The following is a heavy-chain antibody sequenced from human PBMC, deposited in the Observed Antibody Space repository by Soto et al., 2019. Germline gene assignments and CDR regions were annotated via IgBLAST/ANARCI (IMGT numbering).Heavy chain of an antibody. Sequence: QVQLVQSGAEVKKPGASVKVSCETSGYTFTTYYMHWVRRAPGQGLEWMGMINPSGGSTSYAQKFQGRVTMTRDTSTRTIYMELSSLRRDDTAIYYCARRAYYYANMDVWGQGTTVTVSS. CDR2: INPSGGST. D-gene: IGHD3-10*01. V-gene: IGHV1-46*01. J-gene: IGHJ6*02. CDR1: GYTFTTYY. CDR3: ARRAYYYANMDV.